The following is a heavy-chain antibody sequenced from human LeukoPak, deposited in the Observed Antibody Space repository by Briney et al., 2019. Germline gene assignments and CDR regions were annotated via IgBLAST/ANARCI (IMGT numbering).Heavy chain of an antibody. V-gene: IGHV3-48*03. D-gene: IGHD3-22*01. CDR2: ISSSGSTI. Sequence: PGGSLRLSCAASGFTFSSYEMNWVRQAPGKGLEWVSYISSSGSTIYYADSVKGRFTISRDNAKNSLYLQMNSLRAEDTAVYYCARDYYDSSGYYGLDYWGQGTLVTVSS. J-gene: IGHJ4*02. CDR3: ARDYYDSSGYYGLDY. CDR1: GFTFSSYE.